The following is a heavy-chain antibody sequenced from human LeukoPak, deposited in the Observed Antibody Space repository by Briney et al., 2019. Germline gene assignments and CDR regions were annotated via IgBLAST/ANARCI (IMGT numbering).Heavy chain of an antibody. CDR2: IYSSGST. V-gene: IGHV4-59*01. J-gene: IGHJ4*02. CDR3: ARVGWELLVYYFDY. CDR1: GGSISSYY. D-gene: IGHD1-26*01. Sequence: SETLSLTCTVSGGSISSYYWSWIRQPPGKGLEWIGYIYSSGSTNYNPSLKSRVTISVDTPKNQFSLKLSSVTAADTAVYYCARVGWELLVYYFDYWGQGTLVTVSS.